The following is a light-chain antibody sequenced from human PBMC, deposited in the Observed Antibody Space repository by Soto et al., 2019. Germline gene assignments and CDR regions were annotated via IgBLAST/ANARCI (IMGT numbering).Light chain of an antibody. CDR1: QDINNW. CDR3: LRSKNFSVN. V-gene: IGKV1-12*01. CDR2: TVS. J-gene: IGKJ4*01. Sequence: DIQMTQSPSSVSASVGDRVTITCRASQDINNWLTWYQQKPGKAPKVLISTVSSLQSGVPPRFSGSRSGTAVAHTVGYLPPRDFASFYRLRSKNFSVNLGGGTKVDI.